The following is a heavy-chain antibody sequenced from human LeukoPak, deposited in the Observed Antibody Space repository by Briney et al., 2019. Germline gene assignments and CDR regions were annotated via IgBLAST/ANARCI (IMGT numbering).Heavy chain of an antibody. Sequence: GGSLRLSCAASGFTVSSNYMSWVRQAPGKGLEWVAVLSKDGGHKFYADSVKGRFSTSRDSSRNTQYLQMNSLGPEDTAVYYCASERGYSGYGLDYWGQGTLVTVSS. D-gene: IGHD5-12*01. V-gene: IGHV3-30*04. CDR2: LSKDGGHK. CDR3: ASERGYSGYGLDY. J-gene: IGHJ4*02. CDR1: GFTVSSNY.